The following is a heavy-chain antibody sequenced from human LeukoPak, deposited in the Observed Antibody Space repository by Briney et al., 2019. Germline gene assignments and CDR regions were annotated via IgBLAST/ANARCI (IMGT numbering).Heavy chain of an antibody. CDR2: ISYDGSNK. CDR3: ARVRYSSSWYRWFDP. CDR1: GFTFSSYG. J-gene: IGHJ5*02. D-gene: IGHD6-13*01. V-gene: IGHV3-30*03. Sequence: PGGSLRLSCSASGFTFSSYGMNWVRQAPGKGLEWVAVISYDGSNKYYADSVKGRFTISRDSSKNTLYLQMNSLRAEDTAVYYCARVRYSSSWYRWFDPWGQGTLVTVSS.